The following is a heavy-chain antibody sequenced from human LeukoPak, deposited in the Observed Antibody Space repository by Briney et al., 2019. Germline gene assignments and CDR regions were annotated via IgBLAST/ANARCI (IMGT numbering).Heavy chain of an antibody. Sequence: SETLSLTYTVPGGSFTDYCWGWIRQPPGKGLEWIGSIYYRGNTFYNPSLRNRVSISIDTSKGRFSLNLNSVTAADTAVYFCTRDREHGTQDSWGQGTLVTVS. CDR2: IYYRGNT. V-gene: IGHV4-39*07. CDR3: TRDREHGTQDS. CDR1: GGSFTDYC. J-gene: IGHJ4*02. D-gene: IGHD1-26*01.